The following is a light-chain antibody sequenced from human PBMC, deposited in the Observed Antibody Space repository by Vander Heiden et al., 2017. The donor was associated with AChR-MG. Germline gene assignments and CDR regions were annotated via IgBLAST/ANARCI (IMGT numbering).Light chain of an antibody. V-gene: IGKV3-20*01. CDR1: QHVSRNY. CDR2: DAS. J-gene: IGKJ4*01. Sequence: EAVLTQSPGTLSLSPGERATLSCRASQHVSRNYLALYQHKPGQAPSLLIYDASSRATGVPDRFRGSGSGTNFTLTIGGLGPEDFAVDFCQQYGSSLTFCGGTKVEIK. CDR3: QQYGSSLT.